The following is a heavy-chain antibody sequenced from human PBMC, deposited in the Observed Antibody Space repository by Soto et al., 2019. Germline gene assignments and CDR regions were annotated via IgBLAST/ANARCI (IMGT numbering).Heavy chain of an antibody. CDR1: GGSISSGGYY. D-gene: IGHD2-2*01. V-gene: IGHV4-31*03. CDR3: ARDNERRCSSTSCQIFDY. Sequence: QVQLQESGPGLVKPSQTLSLTCTVSGGSISSGGYYWSWIRQHPGKGLEWIGYIYYSGSTYYNPSLKSRVTISVDTSKNQFSLKLSSVTAADTAVYYCARDNERRCSSTSCQIFDYWGQGTLVTVSS. CDR2: IYYSGST. J-gene: IGHJ4*02.